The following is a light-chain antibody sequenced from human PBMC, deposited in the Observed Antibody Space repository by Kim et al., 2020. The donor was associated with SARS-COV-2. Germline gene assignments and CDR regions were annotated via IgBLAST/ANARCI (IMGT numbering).Light chain of an antibody. V-gene: IGLV3-1*01. Sequence: VSPGQTSNLTCSGDKLGDTHISWYQQRPGQSPVLIIHQDNKRPSGIPARVSGSNPGNTATLTISGAQATDEADYYCLTWDRGTAVFGGGTQLTVL. J-gene: IGLJ3*02. CDR2: QDN. CDR1: KLGDTH. CDR3: LTWDRGTAV.